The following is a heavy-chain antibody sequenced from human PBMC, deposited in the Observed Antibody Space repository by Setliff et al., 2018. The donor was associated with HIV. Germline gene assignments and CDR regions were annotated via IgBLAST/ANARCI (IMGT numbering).Heavy chain of an antibody. J-gene: IGHJ6*03. CDR3: ARHPSTRIYQYYYIDV. CDR1: GGSMSNHY. Sequence: PSETLSLTCTVSGGSMSNHYWSWIRQPAGKGLELIGRIFSSERTNYNPSLKSRVTLSVDTSKDQFSLNLSSVTAADTGVYYCARHPSTRIYQYYYIDVWGKGTTVTVSS. V-gene: IGHV4-4*07. D-gene: IGHD1-26*01. CDR2: IFSSERT.